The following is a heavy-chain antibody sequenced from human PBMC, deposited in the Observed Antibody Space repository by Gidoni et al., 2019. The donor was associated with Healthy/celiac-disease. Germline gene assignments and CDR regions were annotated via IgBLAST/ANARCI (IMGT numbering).Heavy chain of an antibody. CDR1: GGSISSYY. D-gene: IGHD3-3*01. V-gene: IGHV4-59*01. J-gene: IGHJ4*02. CDR2: IYYSGST. CDR3: ARLSPMYYDFWSGYYYFDY. Sequence: QVQLQESGPGLVKPSETLSLTCTVSGGSISSYYWSWIRQPPGKGLEWIGYIYYSGSTNYNPSLKSRVTISVDTSKNQFSLKLSSVTAADTAVYYCARLSPMYYDFWSGYYYFDYWGQGTLVTVSS.